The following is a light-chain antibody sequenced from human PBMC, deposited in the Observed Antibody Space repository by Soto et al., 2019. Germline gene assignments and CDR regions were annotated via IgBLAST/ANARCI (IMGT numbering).Light chain of an antibody. V-gene: IGKV1-33*01. CDR3: QHYDNLPRYT. Sequence: DIQMTQSPSSLSASVGDRVTITCQASQDISNYLNWYQQKPGKAPKLLIYDASNLETGVSSRFSGSGSGTDFTFTISSLQPEDIATYYCQHYDNLPRYTFGQGTKLEIK. CDR2: DAS. CDR1: QDISNY. J-gene: IGKJ2*01.